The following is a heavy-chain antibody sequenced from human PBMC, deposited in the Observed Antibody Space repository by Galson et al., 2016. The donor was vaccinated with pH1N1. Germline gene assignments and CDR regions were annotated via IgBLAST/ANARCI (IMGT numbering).Heavy chain of an antibody. CDR2: INPYSGDT. CDR3: ARDVAPPGHDAMDV. Sequence: SVKVSCKASGYTFTFTGYFIHWVRQAPGQGLEFEWMGRINPYSGDTDFAQIFQGRVTMTRDTSIGTAYMEVSRLTSDDTAIYYCARDVAPPGHDAMDVWGQGTTVTVSS. CDR1: GYTFTFTGYF. V-gene: IGHV1-2*06. J-gene: IGHJ6*02.